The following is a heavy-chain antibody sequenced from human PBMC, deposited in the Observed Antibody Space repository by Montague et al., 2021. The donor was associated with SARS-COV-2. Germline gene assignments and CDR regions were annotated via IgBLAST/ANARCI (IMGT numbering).Heavy chain of an antibody. CDR1: GGPISSSSYY. Sequence: SETLSLTCTVSGGPISSSSYYWGWIRQPQGLEWIGSIYYSGSTYYNPSLKSRVTIPVDTSKNQFSLKWSLVTAADTAVYYCARIWYSSGYQGIYYFDYWGQGTLVTVSS. D-gene: IGHD3-22*01. V-gene: IGHV4-39*07. J-gene: IGHJ4*02. CDR3: ARIWYSSGYQGIYYFDY. CDR2: IYYSGST.